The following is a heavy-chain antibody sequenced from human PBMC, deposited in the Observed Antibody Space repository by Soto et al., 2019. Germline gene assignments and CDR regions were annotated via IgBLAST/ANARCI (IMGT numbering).Heavy chain of an antibody. Sequence: GGSLRLSCAASGSTFRSYGMHWVRQAPGKGLEWVSAISGSGGSTYYADSVKGRFTISRDNSKNTLYLQMNSLRAEDTAVYYCAKESYYDFWSGYYPKGYYYGMDVWGQGTTVTVSS. CDR2: ISGSGGST. V-gene: IGHV3-23*01. CDR1: GSTFRSYG. CDR3: AKESYYDFWSGYYPKGYYYGMDV. D-gene: IGHD3-3*01. J-gene: IGHJ6*02.